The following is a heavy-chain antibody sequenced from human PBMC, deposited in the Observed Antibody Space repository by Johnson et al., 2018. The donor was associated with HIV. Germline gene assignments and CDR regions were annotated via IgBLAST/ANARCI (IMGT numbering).Heavy chain of an antibody. Sequence: QVQLVESGGGVVQPGKSLTLSCVVSGLSFSNFGIHWVRQAPGKGPAWVAVISFDGKLNNYADSVHGRFTISRDDSKHTLSLQMTSMRQDDTAVYSWYCTDQFGAGSESKGTFDALGQGTMVTVSS. V-gene: IGHV3-30*03. J-gene: IGHJ3*01. CDR2: ISFDGKLN. CDR1: GLSFSNFG. CDR3: YCTDQFGAGSESKGTFDA. D-gene: IGHD3-10*01.